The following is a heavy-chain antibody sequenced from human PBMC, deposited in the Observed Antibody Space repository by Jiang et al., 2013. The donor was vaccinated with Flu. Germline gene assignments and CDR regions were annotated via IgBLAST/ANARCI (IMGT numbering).Heavy chain of an antibody. D-gene: IGHD2-15*01. CDR1: GGSINTYY. Sequence: PGLVKPSETLSLTCSVSGGSINTYYWSWIRQPPGKGLEWIGYIYYRGTTNYNPSLKSRVTISLDTPNNQFSLKLDSVTAADTAVYYCARRGALAARAPHYYYYAMDVWGQGTTVNVSS. J-gene: IGHJ6*02. CDR2: IYYRGTT. V-gene: IGHV4-59*01. CDR3: ARRGALAARAPHYYYYAMDV.